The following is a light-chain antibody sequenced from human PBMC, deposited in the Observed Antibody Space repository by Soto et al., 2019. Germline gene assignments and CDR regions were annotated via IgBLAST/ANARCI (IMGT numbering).Light chain of an antibody. CDR3: QQYFANPRT. J-gene: IGKJ1*01. CDR2: DAS. CDR1: QSIGLA. Sequence: EIVLTQAPATLSLSPGERATLSCRASQSIGLAIAWYQHKPGQAPRLLIFDASQRATGIPARFRGSGSGTDFTLSISSLEPEDVAVYYCQQYFANPRTFGQGTKVEIK. V-gene: IGKV3-11*01.